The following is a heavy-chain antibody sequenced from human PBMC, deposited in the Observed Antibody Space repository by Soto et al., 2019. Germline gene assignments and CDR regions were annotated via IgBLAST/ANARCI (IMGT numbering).Heavy chain of an antibody. CDR1: GGTFSSYA. CDR2: IIPIFGTA. Sequence: SVKVSCKASGGTFSSYALSWVRQAPGQGLEWMGGIIPIFGTANYAQKFQGRVTITADESTSTAYMELSSLRSEDTAVYYCASEGVRDSSTWIFDYWGQGTLVTVSS. J-gene: IGHJ4*02. D-gene: IGHD6-13*01. V-gene: IGHV1-69*13. CDR3: ASEGVRDSSTWIFDY.